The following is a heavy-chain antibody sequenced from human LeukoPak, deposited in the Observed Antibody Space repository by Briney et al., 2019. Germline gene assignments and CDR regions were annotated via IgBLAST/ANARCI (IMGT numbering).Heavy chain of an antibody. Sequence: HGESLKISFKGSGSRFTSYWISWVRQMPGKGLEWMGRIDPSDSYTNYSPSFQGHVTISADKSISTAYLQWSSLKASDTAMYYCARRPYSSSWSPKNWFDPWGQGTLVTVSS. CDR1: GSRFTSYW. J-gene: IGHJ5*02. V-gene: IGHV5-10-1*01. CDR2: IDPSDSYT. CDR3: ARRPYSSSWSPKNWFDP. D-gene: IGHD6-13*01.